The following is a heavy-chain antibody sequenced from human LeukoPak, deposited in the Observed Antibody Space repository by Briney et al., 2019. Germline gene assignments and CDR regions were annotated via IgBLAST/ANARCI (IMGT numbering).Heavy chain of an antibody. CDR1: GFTFSSYW. D-gene: IGHD3-22*01. CDR3: ASGVSFYDSSGYYHDAFDI. CDR2: IKQDGSEK. J-gene: IGHJ3*02. V-gene: IGHV3-7*01. Sequence: GGSLRLSCAASGFTFSSYWMSWVRQAPGKGLEWVANIKQDGSEKYYVGSVKGRFTISRDNAKNSLYMQMNSLRAEDTAVYYCASGVSFYDSSGYYHDAFDIWGQGTLVTVSS.